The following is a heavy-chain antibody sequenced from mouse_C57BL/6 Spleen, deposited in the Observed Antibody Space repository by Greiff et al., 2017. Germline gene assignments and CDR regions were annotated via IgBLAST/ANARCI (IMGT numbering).Heavy chain of an antibody. J-gene: IGHJ2*01. CDR2: INPDCGTT. CDR3: ARREALDY. V-gene: IGHV1-39*01. CDR1: GYSFTDYN. Sequence: VQLQQSGPELVKPGASVKISCKASGYSFTDYNMNWVQQSTGKSLEWIGEINPDCGTTSYNQKFKGKATLTVDQSSSTAYIQLNSRTAEDSSGYYCARREALDYWGQGTTLTVSS.